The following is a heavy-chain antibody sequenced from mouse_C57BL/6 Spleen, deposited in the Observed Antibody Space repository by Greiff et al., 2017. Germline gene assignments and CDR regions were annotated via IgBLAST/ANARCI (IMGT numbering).Heavy chain of an antibody. CDR1: GYTFTGYW. D-gene: IGHD2-4*01. J-gene: IGHJ3*01. V-gene: IGHV1-9*01. CDR2: ILPGSGST. Sequence: VKLVESGAELMKPGASVKLSCKATGYTFTGYWIEWVKQRPGHGLEWIGEILPGSGSTNYNEKFKGKATFTADTSSNTAYMQLSSLTTEDSAIYYCARGPPYDYDGAWFAYWGQGTLVTVSA. CDR3: ARGPPYDYDGAWFAY.